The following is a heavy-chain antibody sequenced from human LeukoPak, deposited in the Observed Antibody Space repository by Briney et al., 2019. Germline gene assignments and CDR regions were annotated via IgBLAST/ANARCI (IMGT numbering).Heavy chain of an antibody. CDR3: ARRTYSGYDLGAIDY. D-gene: IGHD5-12*01. CDR2: ICPGDSDT. J-gene: IGHJ4*02. V-gene: IGHV5-51*01. CDR1: GYSFTSYW. Sequence: GESLKISCKGSGYSFTSYWIGWVRQMPGKGLEWMGIICPGDSDTRYSPSFQGQVTFSADKSISTAYLQWSSLRASDTAMYYCARRTYSGYDLGAIDYWGQGTLVTVSS.